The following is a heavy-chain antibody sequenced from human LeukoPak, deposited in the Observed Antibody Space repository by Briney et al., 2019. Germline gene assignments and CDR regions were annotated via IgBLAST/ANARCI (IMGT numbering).Heavy chain of an antibody. D-gene: IGHD1-1*01. Sequence: GASVKVSCKASGGTFSSYAISWVRQAPGQGLEWMGGIIPIFGTANYAQKFQGRVTITADKSTSTAYMELSSLRSEDTAVYYCARDQLSRGVWFDPWGQGTLVTVSS. J-gene: IGHJ5*02. V-gene: IGHV1-69*06. CDR3: ARDQLSRGVWFDP. CDR2: IIPIFGTA. CDR1: GGTFSSYA.